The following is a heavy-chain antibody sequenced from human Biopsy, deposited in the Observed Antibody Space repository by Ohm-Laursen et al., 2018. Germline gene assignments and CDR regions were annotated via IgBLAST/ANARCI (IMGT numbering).Heavy chain of an antibody. CDR1: GGTFINYA. CDR2: IIPMFGTA. V-gene: IGHV1-69*13. J-gene: IGHJ4*02. Sequence: GASVMVSCKASGGTFINYAISWVRQAPGQGLEWMGGIIPMFGTANYAQMFQGRVTISADESTSTSYMELSSLTTEDTAIYYCARGPHSGSHSCFDYWGRGTLVTVSS. D-gene: IGHD1-26*01. CDR3: ARGPHSGSHSCFDY.